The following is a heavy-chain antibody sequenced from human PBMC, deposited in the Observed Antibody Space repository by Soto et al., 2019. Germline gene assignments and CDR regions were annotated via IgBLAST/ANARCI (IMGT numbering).Heavy chain of an antibody. V-gene: IGHV1-3*01. CDR2: INAGNGNT. Sequence: ASVKVSCKASGYTFTSYAVHWVRQAPGQRLEWMGWINAGNGNTKYSQKFQGRVTITRDTSASTAYMDLSRLRSDDTAVYYCARGTAGDFWSGYYSSTYMDVWGKGTTVTVSS. CDR3: ARGTAGDFWSGYYSSTYMDV. D-gene: IGHD3-3*01. J-gene: IGHJ6*03. CDR1: GYTFTSYA.